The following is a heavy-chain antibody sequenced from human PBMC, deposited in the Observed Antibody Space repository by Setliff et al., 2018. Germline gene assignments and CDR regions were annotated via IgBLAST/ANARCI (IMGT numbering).Heavy chain of an antibody. D-gene: IGHD3-16*01. J-gene: IGHJ6*03. V-gene: IGHV3-33*08. CDR3: ARSGGIGNYNWDV. Sequence: PGESLKISCAASGFTFDDYGINWVRQAPGKGLEWVAVIWDDGGNKYHADSVKGRFTISRDDAKKSLYLQMNSLGAEDTAVYYCARSGGIGNYNWDVWGKGTTVTVSS. CDR1: GFTFDDYG. CDR2: IWDDGGNK.